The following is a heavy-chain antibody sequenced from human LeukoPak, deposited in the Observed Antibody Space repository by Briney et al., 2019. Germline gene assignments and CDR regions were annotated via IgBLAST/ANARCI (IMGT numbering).Heavy chain of an antibody. CDR3: ARNLDRYYFDY. J-gene: IGHJ4*02. V-gene: IGHV3-23*01. CDR2: ISDSGIST. CDR1: GFSFSNYA. Sequence: PGGSLRLSCAASGFSFSNYAMSWVRQAPGKGLEWVSTISDSGISTYYADSVKGRFTVSRDNSKNTLCLQMNTLRGEDTAVYYCARNLDRYYFDYWGQGTLVTVPS.